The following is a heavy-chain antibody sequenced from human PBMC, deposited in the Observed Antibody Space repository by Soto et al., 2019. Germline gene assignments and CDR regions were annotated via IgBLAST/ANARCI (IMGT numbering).Heavy chain of an antibody. CDR1: GYSFTSCW. Sequence: PGESLKISCKGSGYSFTSCWIGWVRQMPGKGLEWMGIIYPGDSDTRYSPSFQGQVTISADKSISTAYLQWSSLKASDTAMYYCARQQSSSGWYIQYYFDYWGQGTLVTVSS. J-gene: IGHJ4*02. D-gene: IGHD6-19*01. V-gene: IGHV5-51*01. CDR3: ARQQSSSGWYIQYYFDY. CDR2: IYPGDSDT.